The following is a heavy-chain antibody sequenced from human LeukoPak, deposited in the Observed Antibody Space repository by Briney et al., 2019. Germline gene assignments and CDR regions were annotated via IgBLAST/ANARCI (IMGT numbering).Heavy chain of an antibody. V-gene: IGHV4-4*07. CDR1: GGSISSYY. D-gene: IGHD6-25*01. CDR2: IYTSGST. J-gene: IGHJ4*02. CDR3: ARAGGVKTAALDLDY. Sequence: SETLCLTCTVSGGSISSYYWSWIRQPAGKELEWIGRIYTSGSTNYNPSLKSRVTMSVDTSKNQFSLKLTSVTNADTAVYYCARAGGVKTAALDLDYWGQGTLVTVSS.